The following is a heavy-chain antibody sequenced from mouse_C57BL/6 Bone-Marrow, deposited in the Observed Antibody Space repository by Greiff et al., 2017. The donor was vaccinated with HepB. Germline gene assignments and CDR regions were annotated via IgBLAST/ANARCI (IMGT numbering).Heavy chain of an antibody. J-gene: IGHJ2*01. CDR2: INPSSGYT. V-gene: IGHV1-4*01. CDR3: ARVGNYYGSSYDYFDY. Sequence: VQLQQSGAELARPGASVKMSCKASGYTFTSYTMHWVKQRPGQGLEWIGYINPSSGYTKYNQKFKDKATLTADKSSSTAYMHLSSLTSEDSAVYYCARVGNYYGSSYDYFDYWGQGTTLTVSS. D-gene: IGHD1-1*01. CDR1: GYTFTSYT.